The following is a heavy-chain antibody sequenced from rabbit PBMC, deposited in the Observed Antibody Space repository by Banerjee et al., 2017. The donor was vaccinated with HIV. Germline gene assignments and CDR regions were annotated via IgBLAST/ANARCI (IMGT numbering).Heavy chain of an antibody. CDR1: GSDISSNA. CDR3: ARDLTGVTGWNFNL. D-gene: IGHD7-1*01. J-gene: IGHJ4*01. V-gene: IGHV1S45*01. Sequence: QEQLVESGGGLVQPEGSLTLTCKASGSDISSNAMCWVRQAPGKGLEWIACINSSSGNTVYATWAKGRFTISKTSWTTVTLQMTSLTAADTATYFCARDLTGVTGWNFNLWGQGTLVTDS. CDR2: INSSSGNT.